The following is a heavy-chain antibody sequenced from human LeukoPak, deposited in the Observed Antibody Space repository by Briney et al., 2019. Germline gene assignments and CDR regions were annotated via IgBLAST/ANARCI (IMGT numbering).Heavy chain of an antibody. J-gene: IGHJ3*02. Sequence: GGSLRLSCAASGFTFDDYAMHWVRQAPGKGLEWVSGISWNSGSIGYADSVKGRFTISRDNAKNSLYLQMNSLRAEDTAVYYCAKDLPYDSSGYYYGPDAFDIWGQGTMVTVSS. D-gene: IGHD3-22*01. CDR1: GFTFDDYA. V-gene: IGHV3-9*01. CDR3: AKDLPYDSSGYYYGPDAFDI. CDR2: ISWNSGSI.